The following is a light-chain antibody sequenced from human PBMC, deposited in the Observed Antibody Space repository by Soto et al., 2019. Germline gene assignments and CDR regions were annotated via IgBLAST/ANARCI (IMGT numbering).Light chain of an antibody. CDR1: QSVSSY. J-gene: IGKJ5*01. CDR2: DAS. Sequence: EIVLTQSPATLSLSPGERATLSCRASQSVSSYLAWYQQKPGQPPRLLIYDASNRATGIPARFSGSVSGTDFTLTISSLEPEDFAVYSCQQRSNWITFGQGTRLEIK. CDR3: QQRSNWIT. V-gene: IGKV3-11*01.